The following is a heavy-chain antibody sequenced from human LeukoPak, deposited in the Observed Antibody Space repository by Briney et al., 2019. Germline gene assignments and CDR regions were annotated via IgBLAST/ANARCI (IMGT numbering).Heavy chain of an antibody. J-gene: IGHJ5*02. V-gene: IGHV1-2*02. CDR1: GYTFIDYY. D-gene: IGHD6-13*01. CDR2: INPNSGGT. CDR3: ATCIAAAGYNWFDP. Sequence: GASVKVSCKASGYTFIDYYMHWVRQAPGQGLEWMGWINPNSGGTNYAQKFQGRVTMTRDTSISTAYMELSRLRSDDTAVYYCATCIAAAGYNWFDPWGQGTLVTVSS.